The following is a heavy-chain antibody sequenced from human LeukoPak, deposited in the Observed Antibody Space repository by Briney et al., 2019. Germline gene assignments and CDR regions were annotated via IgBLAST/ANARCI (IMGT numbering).Heavy chain of an antibody. CDR1: GFTFSSYS. D-gene: IGHD3-10*01. J-gene: IGHJ4*02. Sequence: PGGSLRLSCAASGFTFSSYSMNWVRQAPGKGLEWVSSISSSSSYIYYADSVKGRFTISRDNAKNSLYLQMNSLRAEDTAFYYCAGRQYYGSGSYYDWWGQGILVTVSS. CDR2: ISSSSSYI. V-gene: IGHV3-21*04. CDR3: AGRQYYGSGSYYDW.